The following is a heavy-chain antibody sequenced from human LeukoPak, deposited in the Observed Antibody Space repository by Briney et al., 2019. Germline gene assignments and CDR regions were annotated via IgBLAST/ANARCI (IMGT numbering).Heavy chain of an antibody. Sequence: SETLSLTCAVYGGSFSGYYWSWIRQPPGKGLEWIGEINHSGSTNYNPSLKSRVTISVDTSKNQFSLKLSSVTAADTAVYYCARVVVVIAPDAFDIWGQGTMVTVSS. D-gene: IGHD2-21*01. CDR3: ARVVVVIAPDAFDI. CDR2: INHSGST. J-gene: IGHJ3*02. CDR1: GGSFSGYY. V-gene: IGHV4-34*01.